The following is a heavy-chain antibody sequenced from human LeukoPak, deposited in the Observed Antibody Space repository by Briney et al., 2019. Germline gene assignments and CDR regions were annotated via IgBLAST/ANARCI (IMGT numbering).Heavy chain of an antibody. CDR1: GYTFTGYY. D-gene: IGHD3-22*01. V-gene: IGHV1-46*01. Sequence: ASVKVSCKASGYTFTGYYMHWVRQAPGQGLEWMGIINPSGGSTSYAQKFQGRVTMTRDTSTSTVYMELSSLRSEDTAVYYCAREALVYDSSGYYFDYWGQGTLVTVSS. CDR2: INPSGGST. CDR3: AREALVYDSSGYYFDY. J-gene: IGHJ4*02.